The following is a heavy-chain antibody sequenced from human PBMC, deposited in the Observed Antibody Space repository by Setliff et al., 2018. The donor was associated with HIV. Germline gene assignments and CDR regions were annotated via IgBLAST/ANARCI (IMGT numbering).Heavy chain of an antibody. CDR1: VFTLRSYA. V-gene: IGHV3-23*01. Sequence: PGGSLRLSCEASVFTLRSYAMYWFRQAPGKGLEWVAGISGAGATTYYADSVKGRFTISRDNSKDTLYLQMNRLRADDTAVYYCARGSFGGSYSSFWGQGTLVTVSS. CDR2: ISGAGATT. D-gene: IGHD2-15*01. CDR3: ARGSFGGSYSSF. J-gene: IGHJ4*02.